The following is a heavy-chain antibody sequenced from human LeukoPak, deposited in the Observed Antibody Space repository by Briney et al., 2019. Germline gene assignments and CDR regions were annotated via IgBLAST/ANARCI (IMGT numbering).Heavy chain of an antibody. J-gene: IGHJ4*02. CDR2: VYPGDSNT. CDR3: ARQLNYNSGWYADS. D-gene: IGHD6-19*01. Sequence: GESLKISCKGSGYSFTNYWIGWVRQMPGKGLEWMGDVYPGDSNTRYSPSFQGQVTISADKSISTAYLQWSSLKASDTAIYYCARQLNYNSGWYADSWGQGTLVTVSS. V-gene: IGHV5-51*01. CDR1: GYSFTNYW.